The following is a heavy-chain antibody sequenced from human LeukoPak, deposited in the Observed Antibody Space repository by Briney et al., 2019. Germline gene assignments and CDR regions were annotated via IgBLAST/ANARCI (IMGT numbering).Heavy chain of an antibody. V-gene: IGHV4-59*01. Sequence: PSETLSLTCTVAGGSISSYYWSWVRQPPGKGLEWLWYIYYSGSTNFNPSFKSRVPIPVAKSKKRFFLKLRSLTTADRPGFYWARYVGVMVRALDILVQGAKVTVSS. CDR2: IYYSGST. J-gene: IGHJ3*02. CDR3: ARYVGVMVRALDI. D-gene: IGHD2-15*01. CDR1: GGSISSYY.